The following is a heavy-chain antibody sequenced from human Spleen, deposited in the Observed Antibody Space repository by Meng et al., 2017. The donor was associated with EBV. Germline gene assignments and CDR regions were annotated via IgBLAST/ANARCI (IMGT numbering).Heavy chain of an antibody. V-gene: IGHV4-61*01. J-gene: IGHJ4*02. Sequence: QMQLRESGPGLVKPLETLSLPCTVSAGSVIRDNYYWSWIRQPPGKGLEYIGYVYGAGSPNYNPSLKSRVTISMDTSKIQVSLKLTSVTAADTAVYYCARDSGVRGEWGQGTLVTVSS. CDR3: ARDSGVRGE. CDR1: AGSVIRDNYY. D-gene: IGHD2-15*01. CDR2: VYGAGSP.